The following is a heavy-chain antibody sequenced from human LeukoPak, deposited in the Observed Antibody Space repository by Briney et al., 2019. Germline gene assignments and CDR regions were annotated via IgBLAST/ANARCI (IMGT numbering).Heavy chain of an antibody. J-gene: IGHJ6*04. V-gene: IGHV3-30*18. CDR1: GFTFSSYG. Sequence: PGGSLRLSCAASGFTFSSYGMHWVRQAPGKGLEWVAVISYDGSNKYYADSVKGRFTISRDNSKNTLYLQMNSLRAEDTAVYYCAKDRGYCSSTSCYNYYYYGMDVWGKGTTVTVSS. CDR2: ISYDGSNK. D-gene: IGHD2-2*01. CDR3: AKDRGYCSSTSCYNYYYYGMDV.